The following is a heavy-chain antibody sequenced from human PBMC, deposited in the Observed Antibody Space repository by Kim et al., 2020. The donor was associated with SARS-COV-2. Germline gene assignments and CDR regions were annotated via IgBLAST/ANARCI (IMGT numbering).Heavy chain of an antibody. J-gene: IGHJ4*02. D-gene: IGHD3-3*01. Sequence: GGSLRLSCAASGFTFSNAWMSWVRQAPGKGLEWVGRIKSKTDGGTTDYAAPVKGRFTISRDDSKNTLYLQMNSLKTEDTAVYYCYGWTEWLLYLDYWGQGTLVTVSS. V-gene: IGHV3-15*01. CDR2: IKSKTDGGTT. CDR1: GFTFSNAW. CDR3: YGWTEWLLYLDY.